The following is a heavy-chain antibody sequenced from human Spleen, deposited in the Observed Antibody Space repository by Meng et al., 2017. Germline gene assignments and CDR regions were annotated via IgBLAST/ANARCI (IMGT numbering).Heavy chain of an antibody. CDR1: GYTFNRYG. V-gene: IGHV1-18*01. J-gene: IGHJ4*02. D-gene: IGHD6-19*01. CDR2: ISGYNGNI. CDR3: ARGEQWLVYYFDY. Sequence: VQVVLSGAELKKPGSSVKVSCKASGYTFNRYGISWVRQAPGQGLEWMGLISGYNGNIKYAQKFLGRVTVTTDTSTSTAYMELRSLRSDDTAVYYCARGEQWLVYYFDYWGQGTLVTVSS.